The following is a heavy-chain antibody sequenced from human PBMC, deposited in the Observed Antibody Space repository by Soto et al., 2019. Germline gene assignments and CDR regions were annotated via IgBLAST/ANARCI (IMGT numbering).Heavy chain of an antibody. CDR1: GGAFSAYY. V-gene: IGHV4-34*01. CDR2: INQSGST. D-gene: IGHD3-22*01. CDR3: VRGGIAASIGY. Sequence: LSLTCDVYGGAFSAYYWSWIRQTPGKGLEWIGEINQSGSTSYNPSLKSRVTMSLDTSQNQFSLKLSSVTAADSGVYYCVRGGIAASIGYWGQGALVTVSS. J-gene: IGHJ4*02.